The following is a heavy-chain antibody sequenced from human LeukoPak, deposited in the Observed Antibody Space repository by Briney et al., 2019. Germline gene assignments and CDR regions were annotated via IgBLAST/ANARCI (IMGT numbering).Heavy chain of an antibody. CDR2: IRSKPQSYAT. J-gene: IGHJ4*02. D-gene: IGHD1-26*01. Sequence: GGSLRLSCAASGFTFSDSAIHWVRQASGKGLEWVGRIRSKPQSYATAYDESLKGRFTISRDDSKNTAYLQMSSLKVEDTAVYYCTRVGPSTVVDYWGQGTQVTVSS. CDR1: GFTFSDSA. CDR3: TRVGPSTVVDY. V-gene: IGHV3-73*01.